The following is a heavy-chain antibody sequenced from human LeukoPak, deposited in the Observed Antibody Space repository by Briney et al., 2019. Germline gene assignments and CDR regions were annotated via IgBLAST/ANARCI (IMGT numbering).Heavy chain of an antibody. CDR1: GFTFTSSA. CDR3: VAMLAGGSPTSGDAFDI. D-gene: IGHD1-26*01. Sequence: ASVKVSCKASGFTFTSSAMQWVRQARGQRLEWIGWIVVGSGNTNYAQKFQERVTITRDMSTSTAYMELSSLRSEDTAVYYCVAMLAGGSPTSGDAFDIWGQGTMVTVSS. V-gene: IGHV1-58*02. J-gene: IGHJ3*02. CDR2: IVVGSGNT.